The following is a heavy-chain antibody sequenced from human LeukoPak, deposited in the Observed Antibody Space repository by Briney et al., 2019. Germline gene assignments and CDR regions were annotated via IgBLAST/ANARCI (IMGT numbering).Heavy chain of an antibody. CDR2: ISGSGGST. CDR1: GLTPSSYA. CDR3: AKKYYYGSGSYIFYFDY. J-gene: IGHJ4*02. D-gene: IGHD3-10*01. Sequence: GGSLRLSCAASGLTPSSYAMSWVRQAPGKGLEWVSGISGSGGSTYYADSVKGRFTISRDNSKNTLYMQMNSLRAEDTAVYYCAKKYYYGSGSYIFYFDYWGQGTPVTVSS. V-gene: IGHV3-23*01.